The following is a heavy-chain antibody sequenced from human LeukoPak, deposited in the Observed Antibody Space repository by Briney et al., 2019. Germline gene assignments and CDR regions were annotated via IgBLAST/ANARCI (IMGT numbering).Heavy chain of an antibody. CDR3: AKGVVRRALYFDY. Sequence: PGGSLRLSSAASGFTLEDYAMHWVRHAPGKGLEWVSGIRWNSGDIGYADSVKGRFSVSRDNAKNSLFRQMNGLRPDDTALYYCAKGVVRRALYFDYWGQGTLVTVSS. V-gene: IGHV3-9*01. CDR2: IRWNSGDI. CDR1: GFTLEDYA. J-gene: IGHJ4*02. D-gene: IGHD3-10*01.